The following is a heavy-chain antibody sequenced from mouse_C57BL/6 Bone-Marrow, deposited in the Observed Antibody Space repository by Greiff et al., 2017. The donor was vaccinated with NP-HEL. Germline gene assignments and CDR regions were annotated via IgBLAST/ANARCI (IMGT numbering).Heavy chain of an antibody. J-gene: IGHJ2*01. D-gene: IGHD3-1*01. CDR1: GFSLTSYA. Sequence: VQLQESGPGLVAPSQCLSITCTVSGFSLTSYAISWVRQPPGKGLEWLGVIWTGGGTNYNSALKSRLSISKDNSKSQVYLKMNSLQTDDTARYYCARNAGTGGAYFDDWGQGTTLTVSS. CDR3: ARNAGTGGAYFDD. V-gene: IGHV2-9-1*01. CDR2: IWTGGGT.